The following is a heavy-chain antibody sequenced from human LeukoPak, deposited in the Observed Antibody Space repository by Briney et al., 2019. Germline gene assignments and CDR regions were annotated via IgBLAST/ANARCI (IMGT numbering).Heavy chain of an antibody. CDR1: GGSISSYY. V-gene: IGHV4-59*01. CDR2: IYYSGST. J-gene: IGHJ4*02. D-gene: IGHD5-18*01. CDR3: ARGAAGYSDG. Sequence: SETLSLTCTVSGGSISSYYWSWIRQPPGKGLEWIGHIYYSGSTNYNPSLKSRVTISIDTSKNQFSLRLSSVTAADTAVYYCARGAAGYSDGWGQGTLVTVSS.